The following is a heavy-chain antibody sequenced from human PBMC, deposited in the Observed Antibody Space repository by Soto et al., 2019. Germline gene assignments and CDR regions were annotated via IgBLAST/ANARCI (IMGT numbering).Heavy chain of an antibody. Sequence: ETLSLTCTVSGGSISSYYWSWIRQPPGKGLEWIGYIYYSGSTNYNPSLKSRVTISVDTSKSQFSLKLSSVTAADTAVYYCARAQLAPYYYYGMDVWGQGTTVTVSS. J-gene: IGHJ6*02. CDR2: IYYSGST. D-gene: IGHD6-13*01. CDR3: ARAQLAPYYYYGMDV. CDR1: GGSISSYY. V-gene: IGHV4-59*01.